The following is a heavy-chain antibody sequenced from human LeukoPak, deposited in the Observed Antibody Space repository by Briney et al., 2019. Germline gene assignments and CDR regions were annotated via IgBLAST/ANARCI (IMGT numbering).Heavy chain of an antibody. J-gene: IGHJ3*02. V-gene: IGHV3-30*04. CDR1: GYTFSSYA. Sequence: GGSLRLSCAASGYTFSSYAMHWVRQAPGKGLEWVAVISYDGSNKYYADSVKGRFTISRDNSKNTLYLQMNSLRAEDTAVYYCARDRDAFDIWGQGTMVTVSS. CDR3: ARDRDAFDI. CDR2: ISYDGSNK.